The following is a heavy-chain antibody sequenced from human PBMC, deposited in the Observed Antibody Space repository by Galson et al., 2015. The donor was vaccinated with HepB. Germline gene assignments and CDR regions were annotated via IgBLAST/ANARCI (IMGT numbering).Heavy chain of an antibody. V-gene: IGHV3-15*07. CDR1: GITLNNAW. J-gene: IGHJ3*02. Sequence: SLRLSCAASGITLNNAWMNWVRQAPGKGLEWVGRITSKTVGGTTDYAAPLKGRFTMSRDESENTLYLQMNSLRAGDAAMYYCAREGNNGGDHWLGALDIWGQGTMVTVSS. CDR3: AREGNNGGDHWLGALDI. D-gene: IGHD2-21*02. CDR2: ITSKTVGGTT.